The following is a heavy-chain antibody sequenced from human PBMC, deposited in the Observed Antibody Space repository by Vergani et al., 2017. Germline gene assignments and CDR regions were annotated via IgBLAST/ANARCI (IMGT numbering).Heavy chain of an antibody. Sequence: QVQLQQWGARLLKPSETLSLTCAVYGGSFSDYYWNWIRQPPGKGLEWIGEINHSGSTNYNPSLKSRVTISVDTSKNQFSLKLSSVTAADTAVYYCARGHPHCSSTSCQLYYYYMDVWGKGTTVTVSS. CDR3: ARGHPHCSSTSCQLYYYYMDV. CDR1: GGSFSDYY. J-gene: IGHJ6*03. D-gene: IGHD2-2*01. V-gene: IGHV4-34*01. CDR2: INHSGST.